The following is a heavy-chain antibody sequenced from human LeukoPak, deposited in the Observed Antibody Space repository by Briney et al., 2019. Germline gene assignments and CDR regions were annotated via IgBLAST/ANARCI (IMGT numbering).Heavy chain of an antibody. Sequence: GGSLRVSCAASGFTFSTFAMSWVRQASGKGLEWVSIISASGGSTYYADSVKGRFTISRDNSKNTLYLQMNSLRAEETAVYYCASRQYDILTGYDGALDIWGQGTMVTVSS. J-gene: IGHJ3*02. V-gene: IGHV3-23*01. D-gene: IGHD3-9*01. CDR3: ASRQYDILTGYDGALDI. CDR2: ISASGGST. CDR1: GFTFSTFA.